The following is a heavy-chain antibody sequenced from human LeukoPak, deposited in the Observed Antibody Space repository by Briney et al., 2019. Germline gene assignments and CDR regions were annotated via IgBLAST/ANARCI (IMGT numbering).Heavy chain of an antibody. Sequence: SETLSLTCTVSGGSISSHYWSWLRQPPGKGLEWIGYIYYSGSTNYNPSLKSRVTISVDTSKNQFSLKLSSVTAADTAVYYCARAGRQLVNFYDYWGQGTLVTVSS. CDR3: ARAGRQLVNFYDY. J-gene: IGHJ4*02. CDR1: GGSISSHY. V-gene: IGHV4-59*11. D-gene: IGHD6-13*01. CDR2: IYYSGST.